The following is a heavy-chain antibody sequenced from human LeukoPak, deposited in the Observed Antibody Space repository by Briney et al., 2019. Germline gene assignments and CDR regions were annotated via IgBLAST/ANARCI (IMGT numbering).Heavy chain of an antibody. CDR1: GYTLTELS. D-gene: IGHD4-17*01. J-gene: IGHJ3*02. CDR2: FDPEDGET. CDR3: ATDEHGDYGTDAFDI. Sequence: ASVKVSCKVSGYTLTELSMHWVRRAPGKGLEWMGGFDPEDGETIYAQKFQGRVTMTEDTSTDTAYMELSSLRSEDTAVYYCATDEHGDYGTDAFDIWGQGTMVTVSS. V-gene: IGHV1-24*01.